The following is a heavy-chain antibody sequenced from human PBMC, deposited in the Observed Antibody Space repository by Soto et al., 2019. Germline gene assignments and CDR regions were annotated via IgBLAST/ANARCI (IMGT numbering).Heavy chain of an antibody. CDR3: ARVPRGFTAPPY. V-gene: IGHV4-34*01. CDR1: GGSVRGYY. Sequence: SETLSLTCAVYGGSVRGYYWSWIRQPPGKGLEWIGEINDSGSTKYNPSLKSRVTISVDTSKNQFSLRLSSLTAADTAVYFCARVPRGFTAPPYWGQGTLVTVSS. D-gene: IGHD3-10*01. CDR2: INDSGST. J-gene: IGHJ4*02.